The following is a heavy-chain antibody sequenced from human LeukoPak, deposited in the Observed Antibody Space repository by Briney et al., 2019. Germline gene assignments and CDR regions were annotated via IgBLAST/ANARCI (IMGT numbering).Heavy chain of an antibody. Sequence: GASVKVSCKASGYTFTSYYMHWVRQAPGQGLEWMGIINPSGGSTSYAQKFQGRVTMTRDMSTSTVYMELSSLRSEDTAVYYCASTVAVAGQFDYWGQGTLVTVPS. CDR1: GYTFTSYY. J-gene: IGHJ4*02. CDR3: ASTVAVAGQFDY. CDR2: INPSGGST. D-gene: IGHD6-19*01. V-gene: IGHV1-46*01.